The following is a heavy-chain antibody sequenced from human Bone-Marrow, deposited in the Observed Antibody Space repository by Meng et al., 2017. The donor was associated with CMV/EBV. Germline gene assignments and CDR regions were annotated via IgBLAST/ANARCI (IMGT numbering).Heavy chain of an antibody. CDR1: GGSFVTYA. CDR3: ATSLRDLDTARLPWFDP. Sequence: QVQLVQSGPEVKKPGSSVKVSCKASGGSFVTYAFSWVRQAPGQGLEWMGALIPLFETPNYAPKFQGRITIVADKSTSTVYMELSSLRSEDTGVYYCATSLRDLDTARLPWFDPWGQGTLVTVSS. CDR2: LIPLFETP. V-gene: IGHV1-69*06. J-gene: IGHJ5*02. D-gene: IGHD3-9*01.